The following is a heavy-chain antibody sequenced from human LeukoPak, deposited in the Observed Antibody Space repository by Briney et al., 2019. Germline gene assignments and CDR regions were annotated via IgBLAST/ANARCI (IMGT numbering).Heavy chain of an antibody. CDR2: IYYSGST. D-gene: IGHD5-18*01. J-gene: IGHJ4*02. CDR1: GYSISSGYY. V-gene: IGHV4-38-2*02. CDR3: ARDHVDTALLDY. Sequence: SETLSLTCTVSGYSISSGYYWGWIRQPPGKGLEWIGSIYYSGSTYYNPSLKSRVTISVDTSKNQFSLKLSSVTAADTAVYYCARDHVDTALLDYWGQGTLVTVSS.